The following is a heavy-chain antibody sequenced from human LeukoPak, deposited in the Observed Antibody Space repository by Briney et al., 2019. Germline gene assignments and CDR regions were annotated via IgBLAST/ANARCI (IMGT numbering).Heavy chain of an antibody. CDR3: ARGDYYDSSGYYSEEYYFDY. Sequence: SETLSLTCTVSGGSISSGSYYWSWIRQPPGKGLEWIGYIYYSGSTNYNPSLKSRVTISVDTSKNQFSLELSSVTAADTAVYYCARGDYYDSSGYYSEEYYFDYWGQGTLVTVSS. V-gene: IGHV4-61*01. D-gene: IGHD3-22*01. J-gene: IGHJ4*02. CDR1: GGSISSGSYY. CDR2: IYYSGST.